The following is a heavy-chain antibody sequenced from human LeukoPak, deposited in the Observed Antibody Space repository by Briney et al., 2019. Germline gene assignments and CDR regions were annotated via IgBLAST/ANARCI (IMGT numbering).Heavy chain of an antibody. D-gene: IGHD3-3*01. J-gene: IGHJ4*02. CDR1: GFTFGKYW. CDR3: ARDQYDTWSRRGNFDS. V-gene: IGHV3-7*03. CDR2: IKLDGSEK. Sequence: PGGSLRLSCVASGFTFGKYWMSWVRQAPGKGLEWVANIKLDGSEKNYVDSVKGRYTISRDNTKNSLYLQMNNLRVEDTAVFYCARDQYDTWSRRGNFDSWGQGTLVIVSS.